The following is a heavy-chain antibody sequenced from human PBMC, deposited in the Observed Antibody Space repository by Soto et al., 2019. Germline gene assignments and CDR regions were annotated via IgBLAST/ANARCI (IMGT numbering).Heavy chain of an antibody. CDR1: GGTFSSYA. CDR3: ARGEDIVVVVAATPNYYYGMDV. CDR2: IIAVFATP. D-gene: IGHD2-15*01. J-gene: IGHJ6*02. Sequence: QVQLVQSGAEVKKPGSSVKVSCKASGGTFSSYAISWVRQAPGQGLEWMGGIIAVFATPNYAQRFQGRVTITADESTSTSYTELSSLRSEDTAVYYCARGEDIVVVVAATPNYYYGMDVWGQGTTVTVSS. V-gene: IGHV1-69*12.